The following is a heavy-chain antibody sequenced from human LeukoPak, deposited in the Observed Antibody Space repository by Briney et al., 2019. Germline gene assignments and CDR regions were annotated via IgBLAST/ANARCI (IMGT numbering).Heavy chain of an antibody. D-gene: IGHD6-19*01. CDR1: DDSISSSNYY. Sequence: PSETLSLTCTVSDDSISSSNYYWSWIRQPPGKGLEWIGSGYYSGTNYYKLSLKSRVTISVDTSKNQFSLKLSSVTAADTAVYYCARDKIYLYSSGWSRGNWFDPWGQGTLVTVSS. V-gene: IGHV4-39*07. J-gene: IGHJ5*02. CDR3: ARDKIYLYSSGWSRGNWFDP. CDR2: GYYSGTN.